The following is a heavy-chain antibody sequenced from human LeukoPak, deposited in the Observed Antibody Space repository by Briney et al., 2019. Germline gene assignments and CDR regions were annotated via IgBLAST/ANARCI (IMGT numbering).Heavy chain of an antibody. CDR2: IYYSGST. Sequence: KPSETLSLTCTVSGGSISSSSYYWGWIRQPPGKGLEWIGSIYYSGSTYYNPSLKSRVTISVDTSKNQFSLKLSSVTAADTAVYYCASRPPTRYSNYGYYYYYMDVWGKGTTVTVSS. J-gene: IGHJ6*03. V-gene: IGHV4-39*07. CDR1: GGSISSSSYY. CDR3: ASRPPTRYSNYGYYYYYMDV. D-gene: IGHD4-11*01.